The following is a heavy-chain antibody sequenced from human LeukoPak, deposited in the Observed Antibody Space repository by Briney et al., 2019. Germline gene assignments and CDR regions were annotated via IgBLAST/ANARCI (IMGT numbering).Heavy chain of an antibody. Sequence: SETLSLTCTVSGGSISSYYWSWIRQSPGKGLEWIGYIHESGSTNDNPFLKSRVTIPVDTSKNHFSLRLTSVTPADTAVYYCARVLSLDYGDFYFDSWGQGTLVTVSS. CDR3: ARVLSLDYGDFYFDS. CDR2: IHESGST. J-gene: IGHJ4*02. D-gene: IGHD4-17*01. CDR1: GGSISSYY. V-gene: IGHV4-59*01.